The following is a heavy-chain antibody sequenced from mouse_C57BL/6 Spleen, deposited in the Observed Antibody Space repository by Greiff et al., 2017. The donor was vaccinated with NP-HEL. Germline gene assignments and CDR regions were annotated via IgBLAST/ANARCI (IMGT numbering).Heavy chain of an antibody. CDR1: GYTFTSYW. CDR3: ARGDYLDV. J-gene: IGHJ1*03. V-gene: IGHV1-59*01. Sequence: VQLQQPGAELVRPGTSVKLSCKASGYTFTSYWMHWVKQRPGQGLEWIGVIDPSDSYTNYNQKFKGKATLTVDTSSSTAYMQLSSLTSEDSAVYYCARGDYLDVWGTGTTVTVSS. CDR2: IDPSDSYT.